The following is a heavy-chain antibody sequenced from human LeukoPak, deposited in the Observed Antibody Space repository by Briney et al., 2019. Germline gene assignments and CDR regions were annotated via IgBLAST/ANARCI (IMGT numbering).Heavy chain of an antibody. V-gene: IGHV3-30*04. CDR2: ISYDGSNK. D-gene: IGHD3-10*01. Sequence: GGSLRLSCAASGFTFSSYAMHWVRQAPGKGLEWVAVISYDGSNKYYADSVKGRFTISRDNSKNTLYLQMNSLRAEDTAVYYCARARFPQWYFDLWGRGTLVTVSS. CDR3: ARARFPQWYFDL. CDR1: GFTFSSYA. J-gene: IGHJ2*01.